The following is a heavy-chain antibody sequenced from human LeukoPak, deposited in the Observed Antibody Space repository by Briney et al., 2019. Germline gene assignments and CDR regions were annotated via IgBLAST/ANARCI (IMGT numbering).Heavy chain of an antibody. CDR1: GGSFSGYY. CDR2: ISHSGST. Sequence: SETLSLTXAVYGGSFSGYYWSWIRQPPGKGLEWIGEISHSGSTDYNPSLKSRVTISADTSKNQFSLKLSSVTAADTAVYYCARIDYSDYENDAFDIWGQGTMVTVSS. CDR3: ARIDYSDYENDAFDI. D-gene: IGHD4-11*01. V-gene: IGHV4-34*01. J-gene: IGHJ3*02.